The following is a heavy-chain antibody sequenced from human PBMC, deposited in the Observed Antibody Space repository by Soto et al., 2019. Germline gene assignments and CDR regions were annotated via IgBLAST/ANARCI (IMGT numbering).Heavy chain of an antibody. CDR1: GGSISSYY. V-gene: IGHV4-59*01. CDR3: ARWDYYVDY. Sequence: PSETLSLTCTVSGGSISSYYWSWIRQPPGKGLEWIGYIYYSGGTNYNPSLKSRVTISVDTSKNQFSLKLSSVTAADTAVYYCARWDYYVDYWGQGTLVTVSS. D-gene: IGHD3-10*01. J-gene: IGHJ4*02. CDR2: IYYSGGT.